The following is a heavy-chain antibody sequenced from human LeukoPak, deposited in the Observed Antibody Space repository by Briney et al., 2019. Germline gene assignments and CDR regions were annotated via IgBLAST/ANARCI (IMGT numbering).Heavy chain of an antibody. CDR3: SRPLSFGELFRLDD. V-gene: IGHV3-48*03. CDR2: ISRSGAYT. D-gene: IGHD3-10*01. J-gene: IGHJ4*02. CDR1: GFTFNDYD. Sequence: GGSPRLSCAGSGFTFNDYDMNWVRQAPGKGPEWVSYISRSGAYTYYTDSVKGRFTVSRDNAKKLLFLQMDGLRAEDTALYYCSRPLSFGELFRLDDWGQGTLVTVSS.